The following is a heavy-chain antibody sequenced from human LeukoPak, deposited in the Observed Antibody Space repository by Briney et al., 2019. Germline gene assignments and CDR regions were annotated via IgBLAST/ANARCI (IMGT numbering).Heavy chain of an antibody. CDR2: IYPRDSDT. Sequence: GESLKISCKASGYTFTHQWIGWVRQKSGSGPEWMGIIYPRDSDTRYSPSFQGHVTISADTSINTAYLEWSRLEASDTAIYYCARHSDVIGAIWGQGTLVTVSS. J-gene: IGHJ4*02. D-gene: IGHD3-10*01. CDR1: GYTFTHQW. V-gene: IGHV5-51*01. CDR3: ARHSDVIGAI.